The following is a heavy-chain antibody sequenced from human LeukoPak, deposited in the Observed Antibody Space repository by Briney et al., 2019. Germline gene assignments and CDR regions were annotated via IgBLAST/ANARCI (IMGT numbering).Heavy chain of an antibody. Sequence: GGSLRLSCAPSGFTVSNNYMSWVRQAPGKGLEWVSVIYSGGSTYYADSVKGRFTISRDNSKNTLYLQMNSLRAEDTAVYYCASGRHGSGDYWGQGTLVTVSS. CDR2: IYSGGST. CDR1: GFTVSNNY. D-gene: IGHD3-10*01. J-gene: IGHJ4*02. CDR3: ASGRHGSGDY. V-gene: IGHV3-53*01.